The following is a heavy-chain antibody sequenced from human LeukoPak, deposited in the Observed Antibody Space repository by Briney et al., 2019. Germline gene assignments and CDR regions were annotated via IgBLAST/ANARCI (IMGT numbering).Heavy chain of an antibody. V-gene: IGHV3-23*01. CDR3: AKDGGGYYPYYYYYMDV. Sequence: PGGSLRLSCAASGFTFRNYGMSWVRQVPGKGLEWVSVISGSGGRTDYADSAKGRFTISRDNSKNTLYLQMNSLRAEDTAVYYCAKDGGGYYPYYYYYMDVWGKGTTVTISS. D-gene: IGHD3-22*01. J-gene: IGHJ6*03. CDR2: ISGSGGRT. CDR1: GFTFRNYG.